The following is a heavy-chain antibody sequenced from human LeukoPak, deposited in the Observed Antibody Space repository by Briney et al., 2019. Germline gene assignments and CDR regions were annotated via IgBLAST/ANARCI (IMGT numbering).Heavy chain of an antibody. J-gene: IGHJ6*03. CDR1: GFTFSSYG. D-gene: IGHD2-2*01. CDR2: IRYDGRNK. V-gene: IGHV3-30*02. CDR3: AKVYCSSTSCYSHYYYYYMDV. Sequence: GGSLRLSCAASGFTFSSYGMHWVRQAPGKGLEWVAFIRYDGRNKYYADSVKGRFTISRDNSKNTLYLQMNSLRAEDTAVYYCAKVYCSSTSCYSHYYYYYMDVWGKGTTVTVSS.